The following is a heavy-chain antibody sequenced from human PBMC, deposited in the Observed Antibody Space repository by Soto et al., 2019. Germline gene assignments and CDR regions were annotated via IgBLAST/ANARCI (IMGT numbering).Heavy chain of an antibody. D-gene: IGHD3-22*01. Sequence: EVQLLESGGGLVQPGGSLRLSCAASGFTFSSYAMSWVRQAPGKGLEWVSAISGSGGRTDYADSVKGRFTISGDNSKNTLYLQMNSLRAEDTAVYYCAKDRTRESSGYYCYFDYWGQGTLVTVSS. J-gene: IGHJ4*02. CDR1: GFTFSSYA. V-gene: IGHV3-23*01. CDR2: ISGSGGRT. CDR3: AKDRTRESSGYYCYFDY.